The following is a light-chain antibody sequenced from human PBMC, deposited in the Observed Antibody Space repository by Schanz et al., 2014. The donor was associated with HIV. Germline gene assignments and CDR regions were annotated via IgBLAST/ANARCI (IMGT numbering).Light chain of an antibody. V-gene: IGLV1-40*01. CDR3: GAWDSSLSVLL. CDR2: DNN. J-gene: IGLJ2*01. Sequence: QSVLTQPPSLSGAPGQRVSLSCNGSSSNIGAGYDVHWYLQFPGTAPKLLIYDNNNRPSGVSDRFSASRSGTSASLAITGLQAEDEGDYFCGAWDSSLSVLLFGGGTKLTVL. CDR1: SSNIGAGYD.